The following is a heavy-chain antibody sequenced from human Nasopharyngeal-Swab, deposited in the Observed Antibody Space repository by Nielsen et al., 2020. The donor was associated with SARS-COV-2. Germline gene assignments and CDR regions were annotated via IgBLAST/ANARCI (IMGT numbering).Heavy chain of an antibody. D-gene: IGHD2-21*01. CDR1: GGSISSYY. CDR2: IYYSGST. J-gene: IGHJ3*02. Sequence: SETLSLTCTVSGGSISSYYWSWIRQPPGKGLEWIGYIYYSGSTYYNPSLKSRVTISVDTSKNQFSLKLSSVTAADTAVYYCARAGILWGINAFDIWGQGTMVTVSS. CDR3: ARAGILWGINAFDI. V-gene: IGHV4-59*08.